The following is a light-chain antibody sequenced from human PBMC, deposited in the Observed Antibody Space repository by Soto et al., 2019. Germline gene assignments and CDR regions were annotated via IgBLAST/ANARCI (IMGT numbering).Light chain of an antibody. J-gene: IGKJ1*01. CDR2: GAS. CDR1: QSVSSN. Sequence: EIVMTQSPATLSVSPGERATLSCRASQSVSSNLAWYQQKPGQAPRLLIYGASTRATGIPARFSGSGSGTEFTLTISSLQSEDFAVYYCQQYNNWPPKFGQGPKVEIK. V-gene: IGKV3-15*01. CDR3: QQYNNWPPK.